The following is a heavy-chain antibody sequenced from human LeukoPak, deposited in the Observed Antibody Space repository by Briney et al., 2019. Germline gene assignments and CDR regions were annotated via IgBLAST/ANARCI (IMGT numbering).Heavy chain of an antibody. CDR2: ISSSDTAI. Sequence: GGSLRLSCAASGFTFNSYSMSWVRQAPGTGLEWVSYISSSDTAIYYADSVKGRFTISRDNSKNTLYLQMDSLRAGDTAVYYCAKDPCSSTTCYASLNYWGQGTLVTVSS. V-gene: IGHV3-48*01. CDR1: GFTFNSYS. D-gene: IGHD2-2*01. CDR3: AKDPCSSTTCYASLNY. J-gene: IGHJ4*02.